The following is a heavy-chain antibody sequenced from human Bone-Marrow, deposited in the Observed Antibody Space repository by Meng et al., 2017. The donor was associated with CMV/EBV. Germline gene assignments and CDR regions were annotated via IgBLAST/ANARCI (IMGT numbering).Heavy chain of an antibody. CDR1: GYTFTSYG. CDR3: ARVVEPQKSASYDFWSGYWFDP. D-gene: IGHD3-3*01. V-gene: IGHV1-2*02. CDR2: INPNSGGT. Sequence: ASVKVSCKASGYTFTSYGISWVRQAPGQGLEWMGWINPNSGGTNYAQKFQGRVTMTRDTSISTAYMELSRLRSDDTAVYYCARVVEPQKSASYDFWSGYWFDPWGQGTLVTVSS. J-gene: IGHJ5*02.